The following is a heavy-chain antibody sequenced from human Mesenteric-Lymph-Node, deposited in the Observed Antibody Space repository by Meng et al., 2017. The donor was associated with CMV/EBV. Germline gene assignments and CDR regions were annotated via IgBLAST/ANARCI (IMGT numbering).Heavy chain of an antibody. CDR1: GFTVSSNY. Sequence: GESLKISCAASGFTVSSNYMSWVRQAPGERPEWVSVVYSGGTTFYADSVKGRFTISRDSSNNMVFLQMNSLRVEDTAMYYCARSLVRRAMFDYWGQGTLVTVSS. J-gene: IGHJ4*02. CDR2: VYSGGTT. V-gene: IGHV3-53*01. CDR3: ARSLVRRAMFDY.